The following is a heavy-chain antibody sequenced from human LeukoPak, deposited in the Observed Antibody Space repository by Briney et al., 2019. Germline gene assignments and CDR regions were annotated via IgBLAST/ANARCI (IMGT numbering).Heavy chain of an antibody. CDR3: AKDPLRQLAKNWFDP. CDR1: GFTFSSYA. D-gene: IGHD6-6*01. Sequence: GGSLRLSCAASGFTFSSYAMSWVHQAPGRGLEWVSAISGSGGSTYYADSVKGRFTISRDNSKNTLYLQMNSLRAEDTAVYYCAKDPLRQLAKNWFDPWGQGTLVTVSS. V-gene: IGHV3-23*01. J-gene: IGHJ5*02. CDR2: ISGSGGST.